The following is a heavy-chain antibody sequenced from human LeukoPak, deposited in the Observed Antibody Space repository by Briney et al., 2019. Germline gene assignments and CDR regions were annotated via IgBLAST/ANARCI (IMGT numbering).Heavy chain of an antibody. V-gene: IGHV3-48*02. CDR2: IDGSGDTI. Sequence: GESLRLSCAASGFTFSDYSMNWVRQAPGKGLEWVSYIDGSGDTIYYADSVKGRFTISRDNVKNSLDLQMNSLRDEDTAVYYCSRRFDCWGQGTLVTVSS. CDR1: GFTFSDYS. CDR3: SRRFDC. J-gene: IGHJ4*02.